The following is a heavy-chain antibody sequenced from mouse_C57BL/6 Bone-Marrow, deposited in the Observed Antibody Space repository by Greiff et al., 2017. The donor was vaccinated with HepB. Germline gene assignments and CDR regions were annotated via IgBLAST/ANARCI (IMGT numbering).Heavy chain of an antibody. CDR1: GYSITSGYY. CDR2: ISYDGSN. D-gene: IGHD1-1*02. V-gene: IGHV3-6*01. CDR3: ARAGWEGYAMDY. J-gene: IGHJ4*01. Sequence: ESGPGLVKPSQSLSLTCSVTGYSITSGYYWNWIRQFPGNKLEWMGYISYDGSNNYNPSLKNRISITRDTSKNQFFLKLNSVTTEDTATYYCARAGWEGYAMDYWGQGTSVTVSS.